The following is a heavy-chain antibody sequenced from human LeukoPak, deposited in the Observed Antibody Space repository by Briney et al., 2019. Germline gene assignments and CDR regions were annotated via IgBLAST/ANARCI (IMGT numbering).Heavy chain of an antibody. CDR1: GYTFTSYD. Sequence: ASVKVSCKASGYTFTSYDINWVRQATGQGLEWMGWMNPNSGNTGYAQKFQGRVTMTRNTSISTAYMELSSLRSEDTAVYYCARAGDSSGWYYFDYWGQGTLVTVSS. J-gene: IGHJ4*02. D-gene: IGHD6-19*01. CDR2: MNPNSGNT. CDR3: ARAGDSSGWYYFDY. V-gene: IGHV1-8*01.